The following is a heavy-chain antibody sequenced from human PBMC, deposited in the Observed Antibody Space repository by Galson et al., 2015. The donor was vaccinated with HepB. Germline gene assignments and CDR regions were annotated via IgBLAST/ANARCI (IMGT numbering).Heavy chain of an antibody. Sequence: SLRLSCAASGCTFRGYSLNCARQAPGKGLESVPSISSSSNYIYYADSVKRRFTISRDNAKNSLYLQMNSLRAEDTAVYYCARGAVVATLHNGGPLAYWGQGTLVTVSS. J-gene: IGHJ4*02. V-gene: IGHV3-21*01. D-gene: IGHD5-12*01. CDR1: GCTFRGYS. CDR2: ISSSSNYI. CDR3: ARGAVVATLHNGGPLAY.